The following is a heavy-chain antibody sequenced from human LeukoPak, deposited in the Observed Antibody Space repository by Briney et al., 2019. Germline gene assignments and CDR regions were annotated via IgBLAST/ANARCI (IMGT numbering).Heavy chain of an antibody. D-gene: IGHD3/OR15-3a*01. V-gene: IGHV1-18*01. CDR3: AGVLGVDTTLIFLDY. J-gene: IGHJ4*02. Sequence: ASVTVSRKASGYTFTSFGIILVRQAPGQGLEWMGWISAYNGNTNYAQKLQGRVTMTTDTSTSTAYREIRSLRSDDTAVYYCAGVLGVDTTLIFLDYWGQGSLVTVSS. CDR2: ISAYNGNT. CDR1: GYTFTSFG.